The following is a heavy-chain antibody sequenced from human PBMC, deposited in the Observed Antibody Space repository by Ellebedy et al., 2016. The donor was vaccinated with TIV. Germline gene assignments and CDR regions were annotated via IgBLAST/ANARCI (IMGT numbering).Heavy chain of an antibody. CDR2: FFRSGTT. D-gene: IGHD5-12*01. V-gene: IGHV4-38-2*02. Sequence: SETLSLTCTVSGYSINTAHYWGWIRQPPGKGLEWIGSFFRSGTTYNNSSLKSRVTISADTSKNQISLKLTSVTGADTAVYYCARARGGYVLFDPWGQGTLVTVS. CDR1: GYSINTAHY. J-gene: IGHJ5*02. CDR3: ARARGGYVLFDP.